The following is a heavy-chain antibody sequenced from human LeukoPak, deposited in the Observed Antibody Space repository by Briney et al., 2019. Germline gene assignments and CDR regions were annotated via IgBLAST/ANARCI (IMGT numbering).Heavy chain of an antibody. CDR1: GGSFSGYY. V-gene: IGHV4-34*01. CDR3: ARQKRVCGSYCPNAFDI. D-gene: IGHD3-16*01. CDR2: INHSGST. J-gene: IGHJ3*02. Sequence: SETLSLTCAVYGGSFSGYYWSWIRQPPGKGLEWIGEINHSGSTNYNPSLKSRVTISVDTSKNQFSLKLSSVTAADTAVYYCARQKRVCGSYCPNAFDIWGQGTMVTVSS.